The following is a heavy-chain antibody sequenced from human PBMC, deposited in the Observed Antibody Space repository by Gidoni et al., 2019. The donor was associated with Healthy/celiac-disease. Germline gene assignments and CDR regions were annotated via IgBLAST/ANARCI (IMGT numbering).Heavy chain of an antibody. CDR1: GGTFSSYA. CDR2: IIPIFGTA. D-gene: IGHD3-3*01. V-gene: IGHV1-69*06. CDR3: ARVGPGVLRFLEWLPIDY. J-gene: IGHJ4*02. Sequence: QVQLVQSGAEVQKPGSSVKVSCKASGGTFSSYAISWVRQAPGQGLEWMGGIIPIFGTANYAQKFQGRVTITADKSTSTAYMELSSLRSEDTAVYYCARVGPGVLRFLEWLPIDYWGQGTLVTVSS.